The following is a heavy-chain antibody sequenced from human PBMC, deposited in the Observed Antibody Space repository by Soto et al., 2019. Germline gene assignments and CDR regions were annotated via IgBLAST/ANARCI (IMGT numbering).Heavy chain of an antibody. J-gene: IGHJ4*02. V-gene: IGHV3-21*01. CDR2: ISSSSSYI. Sequence: EVQLVESGGGLVKPGGSLRLSCAASGFTFSSYSMNWVRQAPGKGLEWVSSISSSSSYIYYADSVKGRFTISRDNAKNSLYLQMNSLRAEDTAVYYCARALDNHYDSSGYYYSFFDYWGQGTLVTVSS. CDR3: ARALDNHYDSSGYYYSFFDY. CDR1: GFTFSSYS. D-gene: IGHD3-22*01.